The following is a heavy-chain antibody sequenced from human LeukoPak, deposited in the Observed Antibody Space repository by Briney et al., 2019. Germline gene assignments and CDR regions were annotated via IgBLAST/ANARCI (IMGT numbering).Heavy chain of an antibody. CDR1: GGSISSYY. CDR3: ARGNSSSWYWQYYFDY. Sequence: SETLSLTCTVSGGSISSYYWSWIRQPPGKGLEWIRYIYYSGSTNYNPSLKSRVTISVDTSKNQFSLKLSSVTAADTAVYYCARGNSSSWYWQYYFDYWGQGTLVTVSS. D-gene: IGHD6-13*01. J-gene: IGHJ4*02. V-gene: IGHV4-59*01. CDR2: IYYSGST.